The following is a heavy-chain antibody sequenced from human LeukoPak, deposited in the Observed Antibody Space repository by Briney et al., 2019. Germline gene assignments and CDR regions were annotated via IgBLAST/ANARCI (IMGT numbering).Heavy chain of an antibody. CDR1: GGSFSGYY. V-gene: IGHV4-34*01. CDR2: INHSGST. CDR3: AREAYDFWSGSRVENWFDP. J-gene: IGHJ5*02. D-gene: IGHD3-3*01. Sequence: SETLSLTCAVYGGSFSGYYWSWIRQLPGKGLEWIGEINHSGSTNYNPSLKSRVTISVDTSKNQFSLKLSSVTAADTAVYYCAREAYDFWSGSRVENWFDPWGQGTLVTVSS.